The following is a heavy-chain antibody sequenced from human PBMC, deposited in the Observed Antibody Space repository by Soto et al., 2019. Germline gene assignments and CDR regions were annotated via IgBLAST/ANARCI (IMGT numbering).Heavy chain of an antibody. CDR1: GDSVSNNRAA. Sequence: PSQTLSLTCAISGDSVSNNRAAWNWIRQSPSRGLEWLGRTYYRSKWLNDYAVPTKGRLTISPDTSKNQFSLHLDSVTPEDTAMYYCARAPTAFHSAFDYWGQGTLVTVSS. D-gene: IGHD4-4*01. V-gene: IGHV6-1*01. J-gene: IGHJ4*02. CDR3: ARAPTAFHSAFDY. CDR2: TYYRSKWLN.